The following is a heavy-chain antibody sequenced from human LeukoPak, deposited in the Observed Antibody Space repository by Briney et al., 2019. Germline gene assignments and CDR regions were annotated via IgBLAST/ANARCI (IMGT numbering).Heavy chain of an antibody. J-gene: IGHJ4*02. CDR3: ARARWEPGIAGIMYYFDY. V-gene: IGHV3-30*02. Sequence: GGSLRLSCGASGFTFSLSGMHWVRQAPGKGLEWVSFIRYDASNRYYADSVKGRFTISRDNGKNSLYLQMNSLRAEDTAVYYCARARWEPGIAGIMYYFDYWGQGTLVTVSS. CDR1: GFTFSLSG. CDR2: IRYDASNR. D-gene: IGHD6-13*01.